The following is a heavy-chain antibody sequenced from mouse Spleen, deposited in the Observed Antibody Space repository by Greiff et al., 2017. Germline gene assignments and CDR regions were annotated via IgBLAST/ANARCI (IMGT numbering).Heavy chain of an antibody. CDR1: GFTFTSYW. Sequence: QVQLQQPGADLVRPGTSVKLSCKASGFTFTSYWMHWVKQRPGQGLEWIGVIDPSDSYTNYNQKFKGKATLTVDTSSSTAYMQLSSLTSEDSAVYYCARGEVPDWWGQGTTLTVSS. V-gene: IGHV1-59*01. CDR2: IDPSDSYT. CDR3: ARGEVPDW. J-gene: IGHJ2*01.